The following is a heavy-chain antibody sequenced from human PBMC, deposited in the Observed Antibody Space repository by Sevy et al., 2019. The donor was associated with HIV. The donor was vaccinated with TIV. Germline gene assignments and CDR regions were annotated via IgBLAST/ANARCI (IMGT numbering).Heavy chain of an antibody. V-gene: IGHV3-15*01. CDR1: GFTFSNAW. CDR2: IKSNTDGGTT. D-gene: IGHD2-2*01. CDR3: TTDRLIPTGYCSSTSCYGADY. Sequence: GGSLRLSCAASGFTFSNAWMSWVRQAPGKGLEWVGRIKSNTDGGTTDYAEPVKGRFTISRDDSKNTLYLQMNSLKTEDTAVYYCTTDRLIPTGYCSSTSCYGADYWGQGTLVTVSS. J-gene: IGHJ4*02.